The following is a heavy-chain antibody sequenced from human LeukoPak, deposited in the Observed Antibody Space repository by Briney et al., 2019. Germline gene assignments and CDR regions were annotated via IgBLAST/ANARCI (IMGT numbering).Heavy chain of an antibody. Sequence: GASVNVSCKASGYTFTSYGISWVRQAPGQGLEWMGWMNPNSGNTGYAQKFQGRVTMTRNTSISTAYMELSSLRSEDTAVYYCARLYCTNGVCYAERNWFDPWGQGTLVTVSS. D-gene: IGHD2-8*01. V-gene: IGHV1-8*02. CDR2: MNPNSGNT. CDR1: GYTFTSYG. J-gene: IGHJ5*02. CDR3: ARLYCTNGVCYAERNWFDP.